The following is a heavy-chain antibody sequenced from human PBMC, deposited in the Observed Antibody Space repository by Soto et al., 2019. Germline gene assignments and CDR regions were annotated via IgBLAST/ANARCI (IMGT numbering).Heavy chain of an antibody. D-gene: IGHD3-3*01. CDR2: IYWDDDK. CDR1: GFSLSTSGVG. CDR3: AHRPPFLDIPNENNWFDP. Sequence: QITLKESGPTLVKPTQTLTLTCTFSGFSLSTSGVGVGWIRQPPGKALEWLALIYWDDDKRYSPSLKSRLTIPKDTSKNPLVLTMTNMDPVDTATYYCAHRPPFLDIPNENNWFDPWGQGTLVTVSS. V-gene: IGHV2-5*02. J-gene: IGHJ5*02.